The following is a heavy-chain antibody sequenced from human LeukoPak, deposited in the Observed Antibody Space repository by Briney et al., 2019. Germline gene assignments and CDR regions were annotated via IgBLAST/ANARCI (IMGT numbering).Heavy chain of an antibody. Sequence: GGSLRLSCSTSGFTFSNHFMHWVRQAPGKGLEYVSSIGPNGASTLYADSVKGRFTISRDNAKNSLYLQMNSLRVEDTAVYYCARLGLEVGGPNWFDPWGQGTLVTVSS. V-gene: IGHV3-64*04. D-gene: IGHD1-1*01. CDR2: IGPNGAST. CDR3: ARLGLEVGGPNWFDP. J-gene: IGHJ5*02. CDR1: GFTFSNHF.